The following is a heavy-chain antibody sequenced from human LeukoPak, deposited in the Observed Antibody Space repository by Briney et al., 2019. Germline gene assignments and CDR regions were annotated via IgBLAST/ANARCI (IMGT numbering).Heavy chain of an antibody. CDR3: ARVQESHIDCYFDY. Sequence: PSETLSLTCTVSGGSISSYYWSWIRQPPGKCLEWIGYIYYSGSTNYNPSLKSRVTISVDTSKNQFSLKLSSVTAADTAVYYCARVQESHIDCYFDYWGQGTLVTVSS. D-gene: IGHD2-21*01. CDR2: IYYSGST. CDR1: GGSISSYY. J-gene: IGHJ4*02. V-gene: IGHV4-59*01.